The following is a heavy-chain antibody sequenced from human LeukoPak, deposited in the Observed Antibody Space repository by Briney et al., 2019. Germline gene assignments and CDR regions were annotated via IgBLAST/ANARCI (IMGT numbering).Heavy chain of an antibody. V-gene: IGHV4-59*01. CDR1: GGSISSYY. CDR3: AREYSSSSEIDY. Sequence: SETLSLTCTVSGGSISSYYWSWIRQPPGKGLEWIGYIYYSGSTNYNPSLKSRVTISVDTSKNQLSLKLSSVTAADTAVYYCAREYSSSSEIDYWGQGTLVTVSS. D-gene: IGHD6-6*01. J-gene: IGHJ4*02. CDR2: IYYSGST.